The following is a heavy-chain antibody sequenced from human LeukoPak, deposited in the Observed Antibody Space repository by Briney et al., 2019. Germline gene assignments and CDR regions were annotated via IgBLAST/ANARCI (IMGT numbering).Heavy chain of an antibody. CDR1: GFTFSDHY. CDR3: ARDFFEDGMDV. J-gene: IGHJ6*02. Sequence: GGSLRLSCAASGFTFSDHYMDWVRQAPGKELEWVGRIRNKANSYTTEYAASVKGRFTISRDDSKNLLYLQMNSLRAEDTAVYYCARDFFEDGMDVWGQGTTVTVSS. V-gene: IGHV3-72*01. CDR2: IRNKANSYTT. D-gene: IGHD2/OR15-2a*01.